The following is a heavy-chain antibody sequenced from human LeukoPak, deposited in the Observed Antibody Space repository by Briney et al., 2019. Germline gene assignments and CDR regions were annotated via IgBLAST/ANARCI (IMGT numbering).Heavy chain of an antibody. J-gene: IGHJ4*02. Sequence: PGRSLRPSCAASGFTFDDYAIHWVRQAPGKGLEWVSGITWNSGSIVYADSVKGRFTISRDNAKKSLYLQMNSLRAEDTALYYCAKDKGRGYSYLDYCGQGTLVTVSS. CDR3: AKDKGRGYSYLDY. D-gene: IGHD5-18*01. CDR1: GFTFDDYA. CDR2: ITWNSGSI. V-gene: IGHV3-9*01.